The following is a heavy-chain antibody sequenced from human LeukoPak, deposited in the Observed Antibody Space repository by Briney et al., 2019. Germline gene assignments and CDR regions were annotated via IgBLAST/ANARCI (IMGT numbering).Heavy chain of an antibody. J-gene: IGHJ4*02. CDR3: AKARDYYDSSGYGY. CDR1: GFTFHDYA. V-gene: IGHV3-9*01. Sequence: GGSLRLSCAASGFTFHDYAMHWVRQAPGKGLEWVSGITWNSGSIGYADSVKGRFTISRDNAKSSLYLQMNSLRAEDTVLYYCAKARDYYDSSGYGYWGQGTLVTVSS. CDR2: ITWNSGSI. D-gene: IGHD3-22*01.